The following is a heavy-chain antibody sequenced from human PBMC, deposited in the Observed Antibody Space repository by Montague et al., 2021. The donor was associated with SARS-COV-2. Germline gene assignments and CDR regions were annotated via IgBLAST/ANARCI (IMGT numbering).Heavy chain of an antibody. Sequence: PLRLSCAASGFTLRGYWMTWVRQAPGKGLEWVASINRDGTEESYVDSVRGRFTISRDNAQNSLFLQINRLRVEDTAVYYCARDRGWQSYDSWGQGTLVIVSS. D-gene: IGHD6-19*01. CDR1: GFTLRGYW. CDR3: ARDRGWQSYDS. CDR2: INRDGTEE. V-gene: IGHV3-7*01. J-gene: IGHJ4*02.